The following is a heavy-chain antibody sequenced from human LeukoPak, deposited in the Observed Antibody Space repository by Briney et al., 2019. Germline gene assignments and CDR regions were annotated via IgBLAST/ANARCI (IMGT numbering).Heavy chain of an antibody. D-gene: IGHD1-26*01. CDR3: ARGVGPKRWAYYYYYYGMDV. V-gene: IGHV3-30-3*01. CDR2: ISYDGSNK. CDR1: GFTFSSYA. J-gene: IGHJ6*02. Sequence: GGSLRLSCAASGFTFSSYAMHWVRQAPGKGLEWVAVISYDGSNKYYADSVKGRFTISRDNSKNTLYLQMNSLRAEDTAVYYCARGVGPKRWAYYYYYYGMDVWGQGTTVTVSS.